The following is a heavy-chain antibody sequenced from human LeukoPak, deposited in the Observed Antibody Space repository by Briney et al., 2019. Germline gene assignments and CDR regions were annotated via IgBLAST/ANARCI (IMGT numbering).Heavy chain of an antibody. J-gene: IGHJ4*02. CDR2: ISGSGGST. CDR3: AREWLTGSWNY. D-gene: IGHD5-24*01. V-gene: IGHV3-23*01. CDR1: GFTFSSYA. Sequence: GGSLRLSCAASGFTFSSYAMSWVRQAPGKGLEWVSAISGSGGSTYYADSVKGRFTISRDNAKNSLYLQMNSLRAEDTAVYYCAREWLTGSWNYWGQGTLVTVSS.